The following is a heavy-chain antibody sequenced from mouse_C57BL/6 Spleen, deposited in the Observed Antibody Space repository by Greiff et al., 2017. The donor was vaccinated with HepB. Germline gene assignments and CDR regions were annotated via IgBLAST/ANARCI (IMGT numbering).Heavy chain of an antibody. CDR1: GYTFTSYW. J-gene: IGHJ2*01. V-gene: IGHV1-55*01. CDR3: ANYYDDDRYYFDY. D-gene: IGHD2-4*01. Sequence: QVQLKQPGAELVKPGASVKMSCKASGYTFTSYWITWVKQRPGQGLEWIGDIYPGSGSTNYNEKFKSKATLTVDTSSSTAYMQLSSLTSEDSAVYYCANYYDDDRYYFDYWGQGTTLTVSS. CDR2: IYPGSGST.